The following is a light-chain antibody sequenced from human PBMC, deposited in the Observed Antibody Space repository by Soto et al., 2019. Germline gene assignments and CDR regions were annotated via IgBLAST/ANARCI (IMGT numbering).Light chain of an antibody. Sequence: DIQMTQSPSSLSASVGDTVTITCRASQGINDFLAWFQQKPGIAPKPLISAASSLQSGVPSKFSGSGSDRDFTLTISSLQPEDSATYYCQQYHSYPVTFGGGTKVEIK. CDR3: QQYHSYPVT. J-gene: IGKJ4*01. CDR1: QGINDF. V-gene: IGKV1-16*02. CDR2: AAS.